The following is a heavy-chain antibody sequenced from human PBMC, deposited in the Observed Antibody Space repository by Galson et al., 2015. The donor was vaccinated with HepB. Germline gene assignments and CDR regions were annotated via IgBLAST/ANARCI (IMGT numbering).Heavy chain of an antibody. CDR3: ATGTLTDDSKGHFNWFDP. Sequence: SVKVSCKASGYTFTSHIITWVRQAPGQGPEWMGWINLYNGKTNCAPKLQGRVNMTRDKSTSTVYMELSSLRSEDTAVYYCATGTLTDDSKGHFNWFDPWGQGTLVTVSS. CDR2: INLYNGKT. CDR1: GYTFTSHI. J-gene: IGHJ5*02. D-gene: IGHD2-21*02. V-gene: IGHV1-18*04.